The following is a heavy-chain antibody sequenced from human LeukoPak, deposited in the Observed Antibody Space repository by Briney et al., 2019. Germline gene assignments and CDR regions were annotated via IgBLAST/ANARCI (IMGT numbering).Heavy chain of an antibody. CDR3: ARHPLYDILTGSFDY. Sequence: PGESLKISCKGSGYSFTSYWIGWVRQMPGKGLERMGIIYPGDSDTRYSPSFQGQVTISADKSISTAYLQWSSLKASDTAMYYCARHPLYDILTGSFDYWGQGTLVTVSS. CDR1: GYSFTSYW. V-gene: IGHV5-51*01. J-gene: IGHJ4*02. CDR2: IYPGDSDT. D-gene: IGHD3-9*01.